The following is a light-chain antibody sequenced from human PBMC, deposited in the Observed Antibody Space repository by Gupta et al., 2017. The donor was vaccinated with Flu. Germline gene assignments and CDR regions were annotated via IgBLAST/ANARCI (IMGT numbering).Light chain of an antibody. CDR2: AAS. CDR3: QRTDNFPWT. J-gene: IGKJ1*01. V-gene: IGKV1-12*01. Sequence: DQQKPGKAPTLLMSAASSLESGVPTRFSGSGSGTDFTLTISRLQPDDFATYYCQRTDNFPWTFGQGTKVEI.